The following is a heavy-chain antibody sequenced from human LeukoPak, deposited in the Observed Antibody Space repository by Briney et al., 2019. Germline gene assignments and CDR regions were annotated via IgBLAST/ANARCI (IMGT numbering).Heavy chain of an antibody. J-gene: IGHJ4*02. Sequence: SETLSLTCTVSAASIRSHSWSWIRQPPGRGLEWIGYLSYSGSTDYNPSLKTRVTVSVDTSKNQFSLKLSSVTAADTALYYCARAYLHYYDSSGYLYYFDYWGQGALVTVSS. D-gene: IGHD3-22*01. CDR3: ARAYLHYYDSSGYLYYFDY. V-gene: IGHV4-59*11. CDR1: AASIRSHS. CDR2: LSYSGST.